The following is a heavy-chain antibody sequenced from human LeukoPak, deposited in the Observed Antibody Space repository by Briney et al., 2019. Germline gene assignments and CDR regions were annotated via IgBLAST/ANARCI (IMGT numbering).Heavy chain of an antibody. J-gene: IGHJ3*02. CDR1: GGSISSYY. CDR2: IYYSGST. V-gene: IGHV4-59*08. CDR3: ARRGLVRAAFDI. D-gene: IGHD6-19*01. Sequence: SETLSLTCTVSGGSISSYYWSWIRQPPGKGLEWIGYIYYSGSTNYNPSLKSRVTISVDTTKNQFSLKLSSVTAADTAVYYWARRGLVRAAFDIWGQGTMVTVSS.